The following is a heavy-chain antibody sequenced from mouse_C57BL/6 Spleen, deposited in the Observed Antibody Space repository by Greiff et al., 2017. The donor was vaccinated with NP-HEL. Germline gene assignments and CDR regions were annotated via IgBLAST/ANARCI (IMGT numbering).Heavy chain of an antibody. V-gene: IGHV1-80*01. Sequence: QVQLQQSGAELVKPGASVKISCKASGYAFSSYWMNWVKQRPGKGLEWIGQIYPGDGDTNYNGKFKGKATLTADKSSSTAYMQLSSLTSEDSAVYFCARSRGRGYAMDYWGQGTSVTVSS. D-gene: IGHD1-1*01. J-gene: IGHJ4*01. CDR3: ARSRGRGYAMDY. CDR1: GYAFSSYW. CDR2: IYPGDGDT.